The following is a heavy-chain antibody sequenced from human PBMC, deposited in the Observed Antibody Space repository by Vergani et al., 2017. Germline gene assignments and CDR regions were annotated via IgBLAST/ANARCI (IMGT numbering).Heavy chain of an antibody. Sequence: QLHLQESGPGLVKPSETLSLTCTVSGGSITSRSYYWCWIRQPPGEGLEWIGNIYHSGGAYYNPSLKGRVTISVDTSKNQFSLEVTSVTAADTAIYFCARTESFILRYFHWALWGQGTLVTVSS. J-gene: IGHJ4*02. V-gene: IGHV4-39*01. CDR3: ARTESFILRYFHWAL. CDR2: IYHSGGA. D-gene: IGHD3-9*01. CDR1: GGSITSRSYY.